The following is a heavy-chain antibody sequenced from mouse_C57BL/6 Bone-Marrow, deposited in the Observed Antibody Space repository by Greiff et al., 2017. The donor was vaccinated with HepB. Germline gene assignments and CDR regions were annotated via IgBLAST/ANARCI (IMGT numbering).Heavy chain of an antibody. Sequence: VQLQQSGPELVKPGASVKIPCKASGYTFTDYNMDWVKQSHGKSLEWIGDINPNNGGTIYNQKFKGKATLTVDKSSSTAYMELRSLTSEDTAVYYCARTPLTTVVATGYFDYWGQGTTLTVSS. D-gene: IGHD1-1*01. J-gene: IGHJ2*01. CDR2: INPNNGGT. CDR3: ARTPLTTVVATGYFDY. V-gene: IGHV1-18*01. CDR1: GYTFTDYN.